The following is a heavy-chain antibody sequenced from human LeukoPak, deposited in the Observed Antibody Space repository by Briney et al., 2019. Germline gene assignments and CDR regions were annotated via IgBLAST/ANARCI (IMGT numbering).Heavy chain of an antibody. V-gene: IGHV3-21*01. Sequence: GGSLRLSCAASGFTFSSYSMNWVRQAPGRGLEWVSSISSSSSYIYYADSVKGRFTISRDNAKNSLYLQMNSLRAEDTAAYYCARPPEGYCSSTSCPDAFDIWGQGTMVTVSS. CDR2: ISSSSSYI. CDR1: GFTFSSYS. J-gene: IGHJ3*02. CDR3: ARPPEGYCSSTSCPDAFDI. D-gene: IGHD2-2*01.